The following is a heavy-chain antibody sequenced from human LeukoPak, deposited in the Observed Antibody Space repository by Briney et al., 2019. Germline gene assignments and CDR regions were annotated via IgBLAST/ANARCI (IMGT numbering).Heavy chain of an antibody. J-gene: IGHJ3*02. V-gene: IGHV1-2*02. CDR1: GYTFTGYY. CDR2: INPNSGGT. Sequence: ASVKVSSKASGYTFTGYYMHWVRQAPGQGLEWMGWINPNSGGTNYAQKFQGRVTMTRDTSISTAYMELSRLRSDDTAVYYCAIEPPLSGPDAFDIWGQGTMVTVSS. D-gene: IGHD3-3*01. CDR3: AIEPPLSGPDAFDI.